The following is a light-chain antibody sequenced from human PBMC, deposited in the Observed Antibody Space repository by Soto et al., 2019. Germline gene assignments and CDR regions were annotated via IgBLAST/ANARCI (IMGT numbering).Light chain of an antibody. CDR3: VLYMGSGIGV. CDR1: SGSVSTSYY. V-gene: IGLV8-61*01. CDR2: STN. Sequence: QTVVTQEPSFSVSPGGTVTLTCALSSGSVSTSYYPSWYQHTPGRSPRALIYSTNIRSSGVPDRFSGSILGTKAALTITGAQADDECDYYCVLYMGSGIGVFGGGTKVTVL. J-gene: IGLJ3*02.